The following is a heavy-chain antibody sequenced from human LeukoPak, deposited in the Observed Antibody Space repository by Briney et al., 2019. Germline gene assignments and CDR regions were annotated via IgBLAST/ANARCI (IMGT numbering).Heavy chain of an antibody. D-gene: IGHD3-10*01. CDR3: ATGITMVRGVIIPSYYMDV. V-gene: IGHV1-24*01. CDR2: FDPEDGET. CDR1: GYTLTELS. Sequence: ASVKVSCKISGYTLTELSMYWVRQAPGKGLEWMGGFDPEDGETIYAQKFQGRVTMTEDTSTDTTYMELSSLRSEDTAVYYCATGITMVRGVIIPSYYMDVWGKGTTVTISS. J-gene: IGHJ6*03.